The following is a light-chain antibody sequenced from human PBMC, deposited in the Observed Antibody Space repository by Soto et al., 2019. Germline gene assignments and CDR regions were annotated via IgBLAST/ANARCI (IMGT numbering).Light chain of an antibody. CDR3: QQRSNWPPIT. J-gene: IGKJ5*01. Sequence: EIVLTQSPATLSLSLGERATLSSRASQSVSSYLAWYQQKPGQAPRLLIYDASNTATGIPARFSGSGSGTDFTLTISSLEPEDFAVYYCQQRSNWPPITFGQGTRLEIK. CDR2: DAS. CDR1: QSVSSY. V-gene: IGKV3-11*01.